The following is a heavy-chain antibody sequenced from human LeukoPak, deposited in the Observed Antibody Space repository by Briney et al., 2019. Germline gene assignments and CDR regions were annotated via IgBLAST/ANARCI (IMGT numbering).Heavy chain of an antibody. D-gene: IGHD1-26*01. CDR3: ARHYSGTYYRFDS. Sequence: SETLSLTCTVSGDSFSSSSYFWDWIRQAPGKGLEWIGTISSSGNTYYNPSLKSRVTMSVDTSKNQFSLKLTSVTAADTTVYHCARHYSGTYYRFDSWGQGTLVTVSS. J-gene: IGHJ4*02. V-gene: IGHV4-39*01. CDR2: ISSSGNT. CDR1: GDSFSSSSYF.